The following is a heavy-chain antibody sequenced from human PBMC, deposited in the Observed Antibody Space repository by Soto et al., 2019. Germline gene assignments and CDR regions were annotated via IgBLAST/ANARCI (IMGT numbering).Heavy chain of an antibody. Sequence: PGGSLRLSCAASGFTFSSYAMSWVRQAPGKGLEWVSAISGSGGSTYYADSVKGRFTISRDNSKNTLYLQMNSLRAEDTAVYYCAKVIRGIAAAGTGVFDYWGQGTLVTVSS. J-gene: IGHJ4*02. D-gene: IGHD6-13*01. V-gene: IGHV3-23*01. CDR2: ISGSGGST. CDR1: GFTFSSYA. CDR3: AKVIRGIAAAGTGVFDY.